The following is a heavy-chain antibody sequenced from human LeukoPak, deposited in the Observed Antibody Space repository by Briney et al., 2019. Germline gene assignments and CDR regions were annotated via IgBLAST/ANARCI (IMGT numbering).Heavy chain of an antibody. V-gene: IGHV3-23*01. CDR3: AKFPTIIGQYNWFDP. Sequence: GGSLRLSCAASGFTFSSYAMSWVRQAPGKGLEWVSAISGSGGSTYYADSVKGRFTISRDNSKNTLYLQMNSLRAEDTAVYYCAKFPTIIGQYNWFDPWGQGTLVTVSS. CDR2: ISGSGGST. J-gene: IGHJ5*02. CDR1: GFTFSSYA. D-gene: IGHD3-22*01.